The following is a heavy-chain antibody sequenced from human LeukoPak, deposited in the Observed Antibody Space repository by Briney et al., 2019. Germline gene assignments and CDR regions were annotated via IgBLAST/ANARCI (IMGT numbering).Heavy chain of an antibody. CDR3: AGLGTTVTQVDY. Sequence: SETLTLTCTVSGGSVSSYYWSWIRQPPGKGLEWIAYIYYSGSTKYNPSLKSRVTISLDRSKNQFSLKLRSVTAADTAVYYCAGLGTTVTQVDYWGQGTLVTVSS. CDR2: IYYSGST. J-gene: IGHJ4*02. D-gene: IGHD4-17*01. CDR1: GGSVSSYY. V-gene: IGHV4-59*08.